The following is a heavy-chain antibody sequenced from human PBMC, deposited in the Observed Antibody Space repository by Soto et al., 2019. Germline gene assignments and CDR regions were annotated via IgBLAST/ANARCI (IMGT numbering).Heavy chain of an antibody. D-gene: IGHD2-2*02. CDR2: INPSGGST. V-gene: IGHV1-46*03. Sequence: ASVKVSCKASGHTFTSYYMHWVRQAPGQGLEWMGIINPSGGSTSYAQKFQGRVTMTRDTSTSTVYMELSSLRSEDTAVYYCATYTLGVFDYWGQGTLVTVSS. CDR3: ATYTLGVFDY. J-gene: IGHJ4*02. CDR1: GHTFTSYY.